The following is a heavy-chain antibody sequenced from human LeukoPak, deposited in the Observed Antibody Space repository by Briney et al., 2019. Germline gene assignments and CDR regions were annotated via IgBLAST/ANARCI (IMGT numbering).Heavy chain of an antibody. D-gene: IGHD3-10*01. CDR3: ARHRITMVRGVIINDAFDI. Sequence: ASVKVSCKASGYTFTSYGISWVRQAPGQGLEWMGWISAYNGNTNYAQKLQGRVTTTTDTSTSTAYMELRSLRSDDTAVYYCARHRITMVRGVIINDAFDIWGQGTMVTVSS. CDR1: GYTFTSYG. CDR2: ISAYNGNT. V-gene: IGHV1-18*01. J-gene: IGHJ3*02.